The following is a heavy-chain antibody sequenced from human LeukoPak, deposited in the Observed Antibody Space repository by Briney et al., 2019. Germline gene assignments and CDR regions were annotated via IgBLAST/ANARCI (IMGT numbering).Heavy chain of an antibody. V-gene: IGHV3-49*04. CDR1: GFTFGDYA. CDR2: IRSKAYGGTT. CDR3: TRDYYGSGSYSPMSFDY. D-gene: IGHD3-10*01. J-gene: IGHJ4*02. Sequence: GGSLRLSCTASGFTFGDYAMSWVRQAPGKGLEWVGFIRSKAYGGTTEYAASVKGRFTISRDDSKSFAYLQMNSLKTEDTAVYYCTRDYYGSGSYSPMSFDYWGQGTLVTVSS.